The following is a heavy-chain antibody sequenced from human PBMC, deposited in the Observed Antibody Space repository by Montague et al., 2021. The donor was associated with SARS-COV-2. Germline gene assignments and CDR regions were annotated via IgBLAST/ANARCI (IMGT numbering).Heavy chain of an antibody. CDR3: ARVLSHRAIFGVVIINGMDV. V-gene: IGHV4-31*03. CDR1: GGSISSGGYY. Sequence: TLSLTCTVSGGSISSGGYYWSWIRQPPGKGLEWIGYIHYSGSTYYNPSLKSRVTISVDTSTNQFSLKLSSVTAADAAVYYCARVLSHRAIFGVVIINGMDVWGQGTTVTVSS. J-gene: IGHJ6*02. CDR2: IHYSGST. D-gene: IGHD3-3*01.